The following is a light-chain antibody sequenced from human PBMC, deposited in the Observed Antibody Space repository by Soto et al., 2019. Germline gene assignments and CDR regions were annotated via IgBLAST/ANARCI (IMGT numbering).Light chain of an antibody. Sequence: QSALTQPASVSGSPGQSITISCTGTGSDIGSYNSVSWYQQHPGKAPKLIVFQVNFRPSAVSDRFSGSKSDNTASLTSSALQHEEEAAYYCLSYNTRSTFVFGTGTKVTVL. CDR1: GSDIGSYNS. CDR3: LSYNTRSTFV. V-gene: IGLV2-14*01. J-gene: IGLJ1*01. CDR2: QVN.